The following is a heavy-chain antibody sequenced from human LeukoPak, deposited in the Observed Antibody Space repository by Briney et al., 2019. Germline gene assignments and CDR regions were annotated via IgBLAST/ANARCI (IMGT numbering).Heavy chain of an antibody. J-gene: IGHJ4*02. CDR2: INPNSGGT. Sequence: ASVRVSCKTSGYTFTGYYMHWVRQAPRQGLEWMGWINPNSGGTNYAQKFQGRVTMTRDTSISTAYMELSRLRSDDTAVYYCAGRDVVVVPAAMDPNDYWGQGTLVTVSS. CDR3: AGRDVVVVPAAMDPNDY. CDR1: GYTFTGYY. V-gene: IGHV1-2*02. D-gene: IGHD2-2*01.